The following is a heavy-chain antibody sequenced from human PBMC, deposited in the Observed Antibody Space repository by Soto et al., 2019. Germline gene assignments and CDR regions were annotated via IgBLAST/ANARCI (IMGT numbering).Heavy chain of an antibody. CDR2: IWYDGSNK. CDR1: GFTFSSYG. Sequence: LRLSCAASGFTFSSYGMHWVRQAPGKGLEWVAVIWYDGSNKYYADSVKGRFTISRDNSKNTLYLQMNSLRAEDTAVYYCAREAPFYYDSSGSPSGYFDHWGQGTLVTVSS. V-gene: IGHV3-33*01. D-gene: IGHD3-22*01. J-gene: IGHJ4*02. CDR3: AREAPFYYDSSGSPSGYFDH.